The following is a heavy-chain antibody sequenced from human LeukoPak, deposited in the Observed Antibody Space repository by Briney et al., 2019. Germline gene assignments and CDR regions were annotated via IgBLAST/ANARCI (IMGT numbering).Heavy chain of an antibody. CDR1: GGSIKSNNW. CDR2: IYHSGST. J-gene: IGHJ3*02. V-gene: IGHV4-4*02. CDR3: ARGGTYYDFWSGYLSTYAFDI. Sequence: SGTLSLTCAVSGGSIKSNNWWSWVRQPPGKGLEWIGEIYHSGSTNYNPSLKSRVTISVDTSKNQFSLKLSSVTAADTAVYYCARGGTYYDFWSGYLSTYAFDIWGQGTMVTVSS. D-gene: IGHD3-3*01.